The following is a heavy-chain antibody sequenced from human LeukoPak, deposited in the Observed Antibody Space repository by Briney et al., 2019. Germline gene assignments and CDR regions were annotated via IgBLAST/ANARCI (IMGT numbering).Heavy chain of an antibody. V-gene: IGHV4-4*09. J-gene: IGHJ6*03. CDR3: ARQRGQWLTGVGYYYYMDV. CDR2: IYTSGST. D-gene: IGHD5-12*01. Sequence: SETLSLTCTVSGGSISSYYWSWIRQPPGKGLEWIGYIYTSGSTNYNPSLKNRVTISVDTSKNQFSLKLSSVTAADTAVYYCARQRGQWLTGVGYYYYMDVWGKGTTVTVSS. CDR1: GGSISSYY.